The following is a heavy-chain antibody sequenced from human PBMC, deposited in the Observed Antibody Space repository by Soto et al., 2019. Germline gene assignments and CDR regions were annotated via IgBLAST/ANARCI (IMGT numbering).Heavy chain of an antibody. CDR2: ISAYNGNT. CDR1: GYTFTSYG. D-gene: IGHD3-9*01. Sequence: SSVKVSCKASGYTFTSYGISWVRQAPGQGLEWMGWISAYNGNTNYAQKLQGRVTMTTDTSASTAYMELKSLRSDDTAVYYCASDVSPPRWYYDILTGYYPFDYWGQATLVTVSS. V-gene: IGHV1-18*04. CDR3: ASDVSPPRWYYDILTGYYPFDY. J-gene: IGHJ4*02.